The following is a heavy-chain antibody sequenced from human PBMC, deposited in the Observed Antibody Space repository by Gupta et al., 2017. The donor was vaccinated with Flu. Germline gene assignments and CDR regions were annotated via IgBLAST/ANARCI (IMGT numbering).Heavy chain of an antibody. Sequence: YDINWVRQAPGQGFDWMGWMNPNTGSTGYAQKFQGRVTMTRNTSISTAYMEPSSLTSEDTAFYYCARALAGSFPFDFWGQGALLTVSS. J-gene: IGHJ4*02. D-gene: IGHD6-19*01. V-gene: IGHV1-8*02. CDR3: ARALAGSFPFDF. CDR1: YD. CDR2: MNPNTGST.